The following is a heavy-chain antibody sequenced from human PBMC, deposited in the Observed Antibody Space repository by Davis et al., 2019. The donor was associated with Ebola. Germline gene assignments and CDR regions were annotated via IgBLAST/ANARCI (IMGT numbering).Heavy chain of an antibody. CDR3: ARDVRVGHGYKAFDY. CDR1: GYTLPSYF. J-gene: IGHJ4*02. CDR2: INPSGGST. D-gene: IGHD5-24*01. V-gene: IGHV1-46*01. Sequence: ASVQVPCKASGYTLPSYFMHWVRQAPGQGLEWMGIINPSGGSTNYAQKFQGRVSMTRDTSTSTVYMELSSLTSEDTAVYYCARDVRVGHGYKAFDYWGQGTLVTVPS.